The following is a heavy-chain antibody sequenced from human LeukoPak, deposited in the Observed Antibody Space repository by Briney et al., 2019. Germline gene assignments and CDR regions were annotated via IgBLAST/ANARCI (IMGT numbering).Heavy chain of an antibody. Sequence: SETLSLTCTVSGYSISSGYYWGWIRQPPGKGLEWIGSIYHSGSTYYNPSLKSRVTISVDTSKNQFSLKLSSVTAADTAVYYCARVVYYYDSGGYYPSDYWGQGTLVTVPS. CDR1: GYSISSGYY. V-gene: IGHV4-38-2*02. D-gene: IGHD3-22*01. J-gene: IGHJ4*02. CDR3: ARVVYYYDSGGYYPSDY. CDR2: IYHSGST.